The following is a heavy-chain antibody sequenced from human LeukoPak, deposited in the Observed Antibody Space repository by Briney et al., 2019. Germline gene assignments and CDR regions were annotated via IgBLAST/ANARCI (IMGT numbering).Heavy chain of an antibody. CDR1: GFTFSSYS. CDR2: ISRRSRHL. CDR3: VRDLVGAGGTTAYFHH. V-gene: IGHV3-21*01. Sequence: GGSLRLSCAASGFTFSSYSMNWVHQAPGKGLEWVSSISRRSRHLYYAGSVKGRFTISRDNAKNSLYLQMNSLRAEDMAVYYCVRDLVGAGGTTAYFHHWGQGTLVTVSS. D-gene: IGHD1-26*01. J-gene: IGHJ1*01.